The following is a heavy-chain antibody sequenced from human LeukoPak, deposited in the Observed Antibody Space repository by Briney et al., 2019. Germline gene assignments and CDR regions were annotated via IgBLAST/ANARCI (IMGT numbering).Heavy chain of an antibody. V-gene: IGHV3-7*01. CDR3: ARGRKLVDC. Sequence: PEGSLRLSCAASGFTFSTYWMSWVRQAPGKGLEWVASIKQDGGEKYYVDSVKGRFTISRDNAKNSLYLQMNSLRAEDTAVYYCARGRKLVDCWGQGTLVTLSS. CDR1: GFTFSTYW. D-gene: IGHD6-13*01. CDR2: IKQDGGEK. J-gene: IGHJ4*02.